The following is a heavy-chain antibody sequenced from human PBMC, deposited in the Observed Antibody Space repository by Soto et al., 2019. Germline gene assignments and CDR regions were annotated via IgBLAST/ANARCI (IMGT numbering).Heavy chain of an antibody. V-gene: IGHV4-30-4*01. Sequence: SETLSLACTVSGGSISSGDYYWSWIRQPPGKGLEWIGYIYYSGSTYYNPSLKSRVTISVDTSKNQFSLKLSSVTAADTAVYYCARDRRYWDGMHVWGQGTTVTVSS. D-gene: IGHD2-8*02. CDR1: GGSISSGDYY. CDR2: IYYSGST. J-gene: IGHJ6*02. CDR3: ARDRRYWDGMHV.